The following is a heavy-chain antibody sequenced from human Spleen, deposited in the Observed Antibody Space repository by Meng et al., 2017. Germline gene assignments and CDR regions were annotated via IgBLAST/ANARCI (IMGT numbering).Heavy chain of an antibody. D-gene: IGHD6-13*01. V-gene: IGHV1-2*06. Sequence: ASVKVSCKASGYTFTGYYMLWVRRAPGQGLEWMGRINPKSGDTHYAQKFQGRVTMTGDTSISTAYMELSGLRSDDTAMYYCARDEDISAAGKLFGDYWGQGTLVTVSS. J-gene: IGHJ4*02. CDR3: ARDEDISAAGKLFGDY. CDR1: GYTFTGYY. CDR2: INPKSGDT.